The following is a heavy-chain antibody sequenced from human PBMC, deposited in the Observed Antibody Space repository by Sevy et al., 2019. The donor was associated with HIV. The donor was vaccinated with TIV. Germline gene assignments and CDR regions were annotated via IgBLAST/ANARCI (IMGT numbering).Heavy chain of an antibody. CDR2: IIPILGIA. J-gene: IGHJ4*02. Sequence: ASVKVSCKASGGTFSSYAISWVRQAPGQGLEWMGRIIPILGIANYGQKFQGRVTITADKSTSTAYMELSSLRSEDTAVYYCARDYHSSGYLYWGQGTLVTVSS. V-gene: IGHV1-69*04. D-gene: IGHD3-22*01. CDR3: ARDYHSSGYLY. CDR1: GGTFSSYA.